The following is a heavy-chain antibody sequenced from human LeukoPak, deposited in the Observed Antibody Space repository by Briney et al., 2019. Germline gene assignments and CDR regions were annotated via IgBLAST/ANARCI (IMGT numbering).Heavy chain of an antibody. J-gene: IGHJ4*02. CDR1: GASIDSYY. CDR2: IYYSGTT. D-gene: IGHD3-16*01. CDR3: ARAITIGGLFDY. Sequence: PSETLSLTCTISGASIDSYYWSWIRQPPGKGLEWIGYIYYSGTTNYNPSLKRRVTISVDTSKNQFSLKLSSVTAADTAVYYCARAITIGGLFDYWGQGTLVTVSS. V-gene: IGHV4-59*01.